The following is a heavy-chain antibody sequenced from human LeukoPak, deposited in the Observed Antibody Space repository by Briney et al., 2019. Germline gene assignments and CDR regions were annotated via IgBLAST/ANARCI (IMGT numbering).Heavy chain of an antibody. J-gene: IGHJ6*02. V-gene: IGHV4-59*01. D-gene: IGHD3-16*01. CDR3: ARVGLYHYYYYGMDV. CDR2: IYYSGST. CDR1: GGSISSYY. Sequence: PSETLSLTCTVSGGSISSYYWSWIRQPPGKGLEWIGYIYYSGSTNYNPSLKSRVTISVDTSKNQFSLKLSSVTAADTAVYYCARVGLYHYYYYGMDVWGQGTTVTVSS.